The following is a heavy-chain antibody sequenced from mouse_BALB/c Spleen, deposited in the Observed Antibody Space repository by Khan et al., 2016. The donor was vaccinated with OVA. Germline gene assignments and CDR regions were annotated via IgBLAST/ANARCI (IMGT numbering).Heavy chain of an antibody. CDR1: GFNIKDTY. V-gene: IGHV14-3*02. CDR3: ARPSYDPRDFEV. Sequence: VQLQQSGAELVKPGASVKLSCTASGFNIKDTYLHWVKQRPEQGLEWIGRIAPANGNTQYDPKFQGKATITSDTSSNTSYLQLNSLTSEDTAAYYCARPSYDPRDFEVWGAGTTVTVSS. J-gene: IGHJ1*01. CDR2: IAPANGNT. D-gene: IGHD2-3*01.